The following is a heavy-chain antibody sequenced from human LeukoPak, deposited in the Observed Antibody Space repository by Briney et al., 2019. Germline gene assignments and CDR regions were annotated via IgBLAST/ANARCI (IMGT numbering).Heavy chain of an antibody. CDR1: GCSISSYY. D-gene: IGHD6-13*01. J-gene: IGHJ5*02. CDR2: IYSSGST. V-gene: IGHV4-4*07. Sequence: SETLSLTCTVSGCSISSYYWSWIRQPAGKGLEWIGRIYSSGSTNYNPSLKSRGTMSVDTSKNQFSLKLSSVTAADTGVYYCAREIAAAGTCFDPWGQGTLVTVSS. CDR3: AREIAAAGTCFDP.